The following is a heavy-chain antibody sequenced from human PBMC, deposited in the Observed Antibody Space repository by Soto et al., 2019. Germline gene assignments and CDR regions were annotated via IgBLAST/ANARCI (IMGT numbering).Heavy chain of an antibody. Sequence: QVQLVQSGAEVKKPGSSVKVSCKASGGTFSSYAISWVRQAPGQGLELMGGIIPIFGTANYAQKFQGRVTITADESTSTAYMEMSSMRSEDTAVYYCARDVAERIQDAKVAWFDPWGQGTLVTGSS. V-gene: IGHV1-69*19. D-gene: IGHD5-18*01. CDR1: GGTFSSYA. CDR3: ARDVAERIQDAKVAWFDP. CDR2: IIPIFGTA. J-gene: IGHJ5*02.